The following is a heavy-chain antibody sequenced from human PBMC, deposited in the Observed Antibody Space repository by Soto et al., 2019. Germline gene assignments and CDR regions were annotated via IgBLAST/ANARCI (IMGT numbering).Heavy chain of an antibody. CDR1: GASISSGDYS. D-gene: IGHD6-25*01. V-gene: IGHV4-30-2*01. CDR3: ARGSASDYGMDV. J-gene: IGHJ6*02. Sequence: SETLSLTCAVSGASISSGDYSWNWVRQPPRQGLEWIGFIYHSGGTYYNPSLKSRVTISVDTSKNQFSLKLTSVTAADTAMYYCARGSASDYGMDVWGQGTTVTVSS. CDR2: IYHSGGT.